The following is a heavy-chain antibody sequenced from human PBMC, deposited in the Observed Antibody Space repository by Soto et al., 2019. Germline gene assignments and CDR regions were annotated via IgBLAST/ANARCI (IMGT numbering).Heavy chain of an antibody. CDR1: GFTFRNCA. CDR2: ISGSGRMT. V-gene: IGHV3-23*01. D-gene: IGHD1-1*01. CDR3: ANDAEESVNEPIPGDC. Sequence: EVQLLESGGDLVQPGGSLRLSCAASGFTFRNCAMTWVRQAPGKGLEWVSGISGSGRMTYYAHSVKGHFTISRDNSEMTLYLQMNSLRAEDTAVYYCANDAEESVNEPIPGDCWGQGTVVTVSS. J-gene: IGHJ4*02.